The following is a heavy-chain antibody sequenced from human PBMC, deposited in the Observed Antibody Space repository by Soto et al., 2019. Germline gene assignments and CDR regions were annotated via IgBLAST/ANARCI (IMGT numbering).Heavy chain of an antibody. CDR3: ARANPRYDFWSGHYGMDV. V-gene: IGHV1-69*13. J-gene: IGHJ6*02. CDR1: GSTFSSYA. D-gene: IGHD3-3*01. Sequence: SVKVSCKASGSTFSSYAISWVRQAPGQGLERMGGIIPIFGTADYAQRFQGRVTITADASTSTAYMELSSLRSEDTAVYYCARANPRYDFWSGHYGMDVWGQGTTVTVSS. CDR2: IIPIFGTA.